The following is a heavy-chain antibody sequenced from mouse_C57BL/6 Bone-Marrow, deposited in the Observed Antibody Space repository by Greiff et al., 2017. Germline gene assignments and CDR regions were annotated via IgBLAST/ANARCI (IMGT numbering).Heavy chain of an antibody. D-gene: IGHD2-5*01. V-gene: IGHV1-82*01. Sequence: VQLQQSGPELVKPGASVKISCTASGYAFSSSWMNWVKQRPGKGLEWIGRIYPGDGDTNYNGKFKGKATLTADKCSSTADMQLSSLTSEDSAVYYCATYYSNYVFYFDYWGQGTTLTVSS. CDR2: IYPGDGDT. CDR1: GYAFSSSW. J-gene: IGHJ2*01. CDR3: ATYYSNYVFYFDY.